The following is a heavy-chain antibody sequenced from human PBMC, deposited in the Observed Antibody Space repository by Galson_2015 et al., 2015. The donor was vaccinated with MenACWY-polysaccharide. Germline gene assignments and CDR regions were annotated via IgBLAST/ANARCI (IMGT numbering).Heavy chain of an antibody. J-gene: IGHJ4*02. CDR1: GFTFSDYY. CDR3: ARDLSTSCYGFGY. CDR2: ISSSSSYI. Sequence: SLRLSCAASGFTFSDYYMSWIRQAPGKGLEWVSYISSSSSYIYYADSVKGRFTISRDNAKNSLYLQMNSLRAEDTAVYYCARDLSTSCYGFGYWGQGTLVTVSS. V-gene: IGHV3-11*06. D-gene: IGHD2-2*01.